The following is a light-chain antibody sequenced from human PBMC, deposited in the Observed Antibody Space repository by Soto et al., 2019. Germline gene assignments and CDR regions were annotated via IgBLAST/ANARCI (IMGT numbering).Light chain of an antibody. Sequence: QSALTQPASVSGSPGQSITISCTGTSSDVGGYNYVSWYQQHPGKAPKLVIYDVTIRPSGVSNRFSGSKSGNTASLTISGLQAEDEADYYCNSFSRSGPPSYVFGTGTKLTVL. CDR2: DVT. V-gene: IGLV2-14*03. CDR1: SSDVGGYNY. J-gene: IGLJ1*01. CDR3: NSFSRSGPPSYV.